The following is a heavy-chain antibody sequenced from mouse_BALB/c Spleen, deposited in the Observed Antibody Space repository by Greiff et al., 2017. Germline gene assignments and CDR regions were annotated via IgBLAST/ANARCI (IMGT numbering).Heavy chain of an antibody. D-gene: IGHD2-3*01. CDR3: ARNDGYYWYFDV. CDR2: ISSGGST. V-gene: IGHV5-6-5*01. J-gene: IGHJ1*01. CDR1: GFTFSSYA. Sequence: EVQLVESGGGLVKPGGSLKLSCAASGFTFSSYAMSWVRQTPEKRLEWVASISSGGSTYYPDSVKGRFTISRDNARNILYLQMSSLRSEDTAMYYCARNDGYYWYFDVWGAGTTVTVSS.